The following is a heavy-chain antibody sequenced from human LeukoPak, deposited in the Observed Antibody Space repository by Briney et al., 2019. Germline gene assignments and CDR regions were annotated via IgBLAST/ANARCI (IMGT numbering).Heavy chain of an antibody. V-gene: IGHV4-59*01. CDR2: IYYSGST. CDR1: GGSFSTYY. CDR3: AREVRPFHQLDY. D-gene: IGHD5-24*01. J-gene: IGHJ4*02. Sequence: SETLSLTCTVSGGSFSTYYCSWIRQPPGKGLEWVAYIYYSGSTNYNPSLQSRVTISVDTSKNQFSLRLSSVTAADTAVYYCAREVRPFHQLDYWGQGTLVTVSS.